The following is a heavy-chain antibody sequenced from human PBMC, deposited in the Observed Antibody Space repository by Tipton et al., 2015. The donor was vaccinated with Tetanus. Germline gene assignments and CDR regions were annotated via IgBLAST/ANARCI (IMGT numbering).Heavy chain of an antibody. CDR2: ISVDGNSG. D-gene: IGHD3/OR15-3a*01. J-gene: IGHJ4*02. V-gene: IGHV3-30-3*01. CDR1: GVSLIRHV. Sequence: EAYGVSLIRHVMHWVRQAPGKGLEWVASISVDGNSGDYGESVRGRVSISRDKTQNSLYLQMNGVRREDMAVYYCAREGLVFGPAKLSYFDLWGQGTLLIVSS. CDR3: AREGLVFGPAKLSYFDL.